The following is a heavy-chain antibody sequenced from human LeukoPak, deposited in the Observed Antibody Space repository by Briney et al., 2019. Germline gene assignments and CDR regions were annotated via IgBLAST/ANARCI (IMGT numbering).Heavy chain of an antibody. CDR2: ISAYNGKT. CDR3: ARDHGSGSYSNHYYYYMDV. D-gene: IGHD1-26*01. V-gene: IGHV1-18*01. CDR1: GYTFTSYG. J-gene: IGHJ6*03. Sequence: APVKVSCKASGYTFTSYGISWVRQAPGQGLEWMGWISAYNGKTNYAQKFQGRVTMTRDTSTSTVYMELSSLRSEDTAVYYCARDHGSGSYSNHYYYYMDVWGKGTTVTVSS.